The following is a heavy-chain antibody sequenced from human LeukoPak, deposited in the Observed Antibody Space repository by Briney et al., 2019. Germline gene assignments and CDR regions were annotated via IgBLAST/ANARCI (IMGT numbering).Heavy chain of an antibody. CDR2: MSAYNGKT. Sequence: GSSVRVSCKPAGYTYTSYVISWVRQAPGQGLEWMGGMSAYNGKTNYAQKLHGRVTMTTDTSTSTPYMELRRRTAVDTPVYYCARDILLLRDVDWSRFDYWGQGTLVTVSS. CDR3: ARDILLLRDVDWSRFDY. CDR1: GYTYTSYV. J-gene: IGHJ4*02. V-gene: IGHV1-18*01. D-gene: IGHD3-9*01.